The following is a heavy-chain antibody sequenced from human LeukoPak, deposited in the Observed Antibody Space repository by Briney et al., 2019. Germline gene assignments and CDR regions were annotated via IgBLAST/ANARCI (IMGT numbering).Heavy chain of an antibody. J-gene: IGHJ4*02. D-gene: IGHD1-26*01. V-gene: IGHV3-23*01. Sequence: PGGSLRLSCAASGFSFSDYAMNWVRQAPGEGVEWVSGLSGSGSSRNYADSVNRRFPISRASSNNTVYLQMNDLRAEDTAVYYCAKHISGSSTASFDSWGQGTLVTVSS. CDR3: AKHISGSSTASFDS. CDR2: LSGSGSSR. CDR1: GFSFSDYA.